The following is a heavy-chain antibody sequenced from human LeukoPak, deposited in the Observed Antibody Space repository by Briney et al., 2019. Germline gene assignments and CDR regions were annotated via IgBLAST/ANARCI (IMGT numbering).Heavy chain of an antibody. V-gene: IGHV4-38-2*02. CDR2: IHHSGRT. D-gene: IGHD2-21*02. Sequence: SETLSLTCAVSGSSINTDYFWGWIRQPPGQGLEWIGSIHHSGRTYYSPSLKSRVTISLDTSKNQFSLNLSSVTAAHTAVYYCARDNFYSIFDYWGQGTLVTVSS. CDR3: ARDNFYSIFDY. CDR1: GSSINTDYF. J-gene: IGHJ4*02.